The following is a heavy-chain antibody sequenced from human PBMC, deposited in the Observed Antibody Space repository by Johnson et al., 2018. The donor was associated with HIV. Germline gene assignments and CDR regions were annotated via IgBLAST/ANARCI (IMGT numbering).Heavy chain of an antibody. J-gene: IGHJ3*02. CDR2: ISSDGSNK. D-gene: IGHD6-13*01. CDR3: ARAGIAAALDAFDI. CDR1: RFIFRRYG. V-gene: IGHV3-30*03. Sequence: VQLVESGGGVVQPGRSLRLSCAASRFIFRRYGMHWVRQAPGKGLEWVAVISSDGSNKNYADSVKGRFTVSRDNSKNTLYLQMNSLRAEDTAVYYCARAGIAAALDAFDIWGQGTMVTVSS.